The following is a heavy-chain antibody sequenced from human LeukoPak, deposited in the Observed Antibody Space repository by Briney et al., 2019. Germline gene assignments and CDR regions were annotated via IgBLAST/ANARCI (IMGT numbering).Heavy chain of an antibody. Sequence: GGSLRLFCVASGFTFSNYNMNWIRQAPGKGLEWVSLINTASSYISYADSVKGRFTISRDNAKKSVYLQMHSLRAEDTGTYYCARAGSCTSGVCYSNYWGQGTLVAVST. V-gene: IGHV3-21*01. J-gene: IGHJ4*02. D-gene: IGHD2-8*01. CDR1: GFTFSNYN. CDR2: INTASSYI. CDR3: ARAGSCTSGVCYSNY.